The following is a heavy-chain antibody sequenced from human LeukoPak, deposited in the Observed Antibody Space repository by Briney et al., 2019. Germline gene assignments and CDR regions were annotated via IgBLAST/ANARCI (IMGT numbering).Heavy chain of an antibody. CDR2: ISYDGSNK. Sequence: GRSLRLSCAASGFTFSSYGMHWVRQAPGKGLEWVAVISYDGSNKYYADSVKGRFTISRDNSKNTLYLQMNSLRAEDTAVYYCARDEGGPIGYWGQGTLVTVSS. J-gene: IGHJ4*02. CDR1: GFTFSSYG. CDR3: ARDEGGPIGY. V-gene: IGHV3-30*03.